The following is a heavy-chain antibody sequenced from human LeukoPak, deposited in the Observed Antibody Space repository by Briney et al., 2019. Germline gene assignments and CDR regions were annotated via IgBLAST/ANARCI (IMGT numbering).Heavy chain of an antibody. CDR1: GFTFSNYA. Sequence: AGGSLRLSCKASGFTFSNYAMNWVRQAPGKGLEWVSAISGSGGSTYYADSVKGRFTISRDNSKNTLYLQMNSLRAEDTAVYYCAKSLGIFCCWYFDLWGRGTLVTVSS. CDR3: AKSLGIFCCWYFDL. CDR2: ISGSGGST. D-gene: IGHD7-27*01. J-gene: IGHJ2*01. V-gene: IGHV3-23*01.